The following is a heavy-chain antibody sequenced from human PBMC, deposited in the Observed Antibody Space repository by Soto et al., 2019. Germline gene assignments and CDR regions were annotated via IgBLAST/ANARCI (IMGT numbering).Heavy chain of an antibody. D-gene: IGHD3-22*01. CDR3: ARSFSGYFDY. CDR2: ISGSSTYT. Sequence: PGGSLRLSCAASGFTFSDYYMSWIRQAPGKGLEWVLYISGSSTYTNSTESVKGRFTISRDNAKNSLYLQMDSLRAEDTARYFCARSFSGYFDYWGQGAMVTV. CDR1: GFTFSDYY. V-gene: IGHV3-11*06. J-gene: IGHJ4*02.